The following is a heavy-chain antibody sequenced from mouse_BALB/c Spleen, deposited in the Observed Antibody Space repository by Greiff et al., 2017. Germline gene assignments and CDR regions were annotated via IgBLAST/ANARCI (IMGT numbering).Heavy chain of an antibody. D-gene: IGHD2-4*01. CDR2: INPSNGRT. CDR3: ARRNYDYAWFAY. Sequence: QVQLKQPGAKLVKPGASVKLSCKASGYTFTSYWMHWVKQRPGQGLEWIGEINPSNGRTNYNEKFKSKATLTVDKSSSTAYMQLSSLTSEDSAVYYCARRNYDYAWFAYWGQGTLVTVSA. CDR1: GYTFTSYW. V-gene: IGHV1S81*02. J-gene: IGHJ3*01.